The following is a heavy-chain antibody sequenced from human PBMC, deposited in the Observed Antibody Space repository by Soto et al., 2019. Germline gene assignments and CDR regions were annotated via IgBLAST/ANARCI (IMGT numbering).Heavy chain of an antibody. Sequence: EVQLLESGGGLVQPGGSLRLSCAASGFTFSSYAMSWVRQAPGKGLEWVSAISGSGGSTYYADSVKGRFTISRDNSKNTLYLQMNSLRAEDTAVYYCAKFFSSGSYVGGYFDYWGQGTLVTVSS. CDR2: ISGSGGST. V-gene: IGHV3-23*01. D-gene: IGHD1-26*01. J-gene: IGHJ4*02. CDR3: AKFFSSGSYVGGYFDY. CDR1: GFTFSSYA.